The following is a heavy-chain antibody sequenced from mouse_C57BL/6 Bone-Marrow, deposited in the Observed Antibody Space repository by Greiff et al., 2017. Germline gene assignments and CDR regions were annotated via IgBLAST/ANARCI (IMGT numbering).Heavy chain of an antibody. V-gene: IGHV14-4*01. CDR2: IDPENGDT. CDR3: TRTRGIDY. Sequence: VQLQQSGAELVRPGASVKLSCTASGFNIKDDYMHWVKQRPEQGLEWIGWIDPENGDTEYASQFQGKATITADPSSNTAYLQLSSLTSEDTAVYYCTRTRGIDYWGQGTTLTVSS. J-gene: IGHJ2*01. CDR1: GFNIKDDY. D-gene: IGHD3-3*01.